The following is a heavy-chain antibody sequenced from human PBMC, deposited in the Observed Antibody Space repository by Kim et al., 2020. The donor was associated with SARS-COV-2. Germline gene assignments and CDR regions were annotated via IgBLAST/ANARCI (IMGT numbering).Heavy chain of an antibody. V-gene: IGHV1-18*01. J-gene: IGHJ3*02. D-gene: IGHD6-13*01. CDR3: VRDGNWIAATEADAFDI. CDR1: GYTFNTYG. CDR2: TSAYNGNT. Sequence: ASVKVSCKASGYTFNTYGISWVRQAPGQGLEWMGWTSAYNGNTNYAQKVQGRVIMTTDTSTRTAYMELRSLRYDDTAVYYCVRDGNWIAATEADAFDIWGQGTMVTVTS.